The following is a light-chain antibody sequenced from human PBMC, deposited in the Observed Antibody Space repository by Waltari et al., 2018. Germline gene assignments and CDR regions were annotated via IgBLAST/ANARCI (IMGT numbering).Light chain of an antibody. CDR1: QSVNNK. V-gene: IGKV3-11*01. J-gene: IGKJ4*01. CDR3: QHRSSWPLT. CDR2: EAS. Sequence: EIVLTQSPATLSLSPGDRATLSCRASQSVNNKLAWYQQKPGQAPRLLIYEASTRGTGVPARFSGSGSGTDLTLSISSLEPEDFAVYYCQHRSSWPLTFGGGTKLEIK.